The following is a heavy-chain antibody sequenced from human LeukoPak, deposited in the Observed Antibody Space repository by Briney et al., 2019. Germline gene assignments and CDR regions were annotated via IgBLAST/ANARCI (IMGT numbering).Heavy chain of an antibody. Sequence: SETLSLTCTVSGDSVNIYSWNWIRQSPGKRLEWIAYMYYSGSTSYNPSLKSRVTISVDTSKSQFSLKLSSVTAADTAVYYCARGGDYYDSMIWGQGTLVTVSS. CDR3: ARGGDYYDSMI. CDR1: GDSVNIYS. CDR2: MYYSGST. J-gene: IGHJ4*02. V-gene: IGHV4-59*02. D-gene: IGHD3-22*01.